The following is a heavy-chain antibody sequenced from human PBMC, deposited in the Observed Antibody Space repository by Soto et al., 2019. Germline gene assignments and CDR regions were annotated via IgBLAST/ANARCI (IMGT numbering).Heavy chain of an antibody. D-gene: IGHD6-6*01. J-gene: IGHJ6*02. CDR2: INSDGSST. Sequence: GGSLRLSCAASGFTFSSYWMHWVRQAPGKGLVWVSRINSDGSSTSYADSVKGRFTISRDNAKNTLYLQMNSLRAEDTAVYYCARASWEVEYSSSYYYYGMDVWGQGTTVTVSS. CDR1: GFTFSSYW. V-gene: IGHV3-74*01. CDR3: ARASWEVEYSSSYYYYGMDV.